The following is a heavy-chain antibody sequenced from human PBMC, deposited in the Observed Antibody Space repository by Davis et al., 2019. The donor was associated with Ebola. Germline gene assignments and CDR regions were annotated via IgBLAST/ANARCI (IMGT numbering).Heavy chain of an antibody. CDR1: GGPTSSYY. D-gene: IGHD2-21*02. CDR2: IYYSGST. J-gene: IGHJ4*02. CDR3: AREMGDSSFDY. Sequence: MPSETLSPTCTVPGGPTSSYYWSWTRQPPGKGLEWIGYIYYSGSTNYNPTLKSRVTISVDTSKNQFSLKLSSVTAADTAVYYCAREMGDSSFDYWGQGTLVTVSS. V-gene: IGHV4-59*01.